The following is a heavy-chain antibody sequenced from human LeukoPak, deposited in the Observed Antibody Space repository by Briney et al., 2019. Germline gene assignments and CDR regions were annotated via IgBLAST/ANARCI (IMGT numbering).Heavy chain of an antibody. V-gene: IGHV3-30*02. CDR3: ARVFSRELHAFDI. CDR1: GFTFSTYG. D-gene: IGHD1-26*01. Sequence: GGSLRLSCAASGFTFSTYGMHWVRQAPGKGLEWVSFIRYVGINKYYADSVKGRFTISRDNSKNTLYLQMNSLRAEDTAVYYCARVFSRELHAFDIWGQGTMVTVSS. J-gene: IGHJ3*02. CDR2: IRYVGINK.